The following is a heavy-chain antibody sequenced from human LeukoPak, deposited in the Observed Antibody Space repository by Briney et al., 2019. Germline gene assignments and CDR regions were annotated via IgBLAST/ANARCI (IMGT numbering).Heavy chain of an antibody. D-gene: IGHD5-24*01. CDR3: AKPRRGYNYGYYFDY. CDR1: GFPFSSYG. Sequence: GSLSPSCAASGFPFSSYGMHWDREAPGKGLEWVAVIRYDGSNKYYADSVKGRLTICRDNVKNTLYLQLNSLRAEDTAVYYCAKPRRGYNYGYYFDYWGKGTLVTVSS. CDR2: IRYDGSNK. J-gene: IGHJ4*02. V-gene: IGHV3-30*02.